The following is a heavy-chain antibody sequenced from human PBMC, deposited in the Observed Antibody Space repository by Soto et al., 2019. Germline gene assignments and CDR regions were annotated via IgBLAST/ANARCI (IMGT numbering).Heavy chain of an antibody. Sequence: GGSLRLSCAASGFTFSDYYMSWIRQAPGKGLEWVSYISSSGSTIYYADSVKGRFTISRDNAKNSLYLQMNSLRAEDTAVYYCARVYSSSWYRTDGYYFDYWGQGTLVTVSS. CDR2: ISSSGSTI. V-gene: IGHV3-11*01. J-gene: IGHJ4*02. D-gene: IGHD6-13*01. CDR3: ARVYSSSWYRTDGYYFDY. CDR1: GFTFSDYY.